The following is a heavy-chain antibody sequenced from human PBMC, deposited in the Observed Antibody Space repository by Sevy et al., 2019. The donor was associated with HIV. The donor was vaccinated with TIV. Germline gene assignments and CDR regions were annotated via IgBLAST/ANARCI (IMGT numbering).Heavy chain of an antibody. D-gene: IGHD1-26*01. CDR2: IYYNGHI. Sequence: SKTLSLTCTVSGGSITSLYWNWIRQPPGKGLEWIANIYYNGHINYNPSLKSRVTLSLDTSKNQFSLRLSSVTAADTAMYYCSGENAWGRGYSWGQGTLVTVSS. CDR1: GGSITSLY. V-gene: IGHV4-59*08. J-gene: IGHJ4*02. CDR3: SGENAWGRGYS.